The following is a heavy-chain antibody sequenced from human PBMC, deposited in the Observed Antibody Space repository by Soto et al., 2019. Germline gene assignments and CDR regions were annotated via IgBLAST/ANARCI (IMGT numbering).Heavy chain of an antibody. Sequence: GGSLRLSCAASGFTFSDYYMSWIRQAPGKGLEWVSYISSSGSTIYYADSVKGRFTISRDNAKNSLYLQMNSLRAEDTAVYYCARDAYYGDYGYYYGMDVWGKGTTVTVS. CDR2: ISSSGSTI. J-gene: IGHJ6*04. D-gene: IGHD4-17*01. CDR3: ARDAYYGDYGYYYGMDV. CDR1: GFTFSDYY. V-gene: IGHV3-11*01.